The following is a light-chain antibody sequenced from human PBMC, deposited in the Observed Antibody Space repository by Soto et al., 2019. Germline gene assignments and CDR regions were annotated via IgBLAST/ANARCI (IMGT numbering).Light chain of an antibody. CDR3: YQCYNWPNS. J-gene: IGKJ5*01. V-gene: IGKV3D-11*02. CDR2: ADS. CDR1: QSVSGY. Sequence: EIVLTQSPATLALSPGRTATLSCRASQSVSGYIGWYQQKPGQAPRLLIYADSNRATGIPARFSVSGAGTDFTLTISSLVPEDFSVYYCYQCYNWPNSFGQGTRLEIK.